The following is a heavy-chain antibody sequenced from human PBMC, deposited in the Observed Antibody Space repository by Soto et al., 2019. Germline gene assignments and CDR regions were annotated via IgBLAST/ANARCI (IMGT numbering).Heavy chain of an antibody. CDR2: MNPNSGNT. CDR3: AKVRYPYGSNWFDP. Sequence: ASVKVSCKASGYTFTSYDINWVRQATGQGLEWMGWMNPNSGNTGYAQKFQGRVTMTRNTSISSAYMELSSLRSEDTAVYYCAKVRYPYGSNWFDPWGQGTLVTVSS. D-gene: IGHD2-21*01. J-gene: IGHJ5*02. CDR1: GYTFTSYD. V-gene: IGHV1-8*01.